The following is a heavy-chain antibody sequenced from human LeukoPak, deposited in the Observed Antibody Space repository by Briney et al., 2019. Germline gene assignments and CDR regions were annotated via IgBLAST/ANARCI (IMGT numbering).Heavy chain of an antibody. D-gene: IGHD2-2*01. Sequence: SETLSLTCTVSGYSISSGYYWGWIRPPPGKGLEWIGEINHSGSTNYNPSLKSRVTISVDTSKNQFSLKLSSVTAADTAVYYCARTSRGYCSSTSCYLFRQYNWFDPWGQGTLVTVSS. CDR2: INHSGST. CDR3: ARTSRGYCSSTSCYLFRQYNWFDP. J-gene: IGHJ5*02. V-gene: IGHV4-38-2*02. CDR1: GYSISSGYY.